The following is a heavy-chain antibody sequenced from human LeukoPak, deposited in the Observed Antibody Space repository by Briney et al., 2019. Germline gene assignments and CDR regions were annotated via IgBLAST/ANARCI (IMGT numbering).Heavy chain of an antibody. CDR2: IKQDGSEK. Sequence: PGGSLRPSCAASGFTFSSYWMGWVRQAPGKGLEWVANIKQDGSEKYYVDSVKGRFTISRDNAKNSLYLQMNSLRAEDTAVYYCARAPITSPFYFDYWGQGTLVTVSS. J-gene: IGHJ4*02. CDR1: GFTFSSYW. V-gene: IGHV3-7*01. CDR3: ARAPITSPFYFDY. D-gene: IGHD2-2*01.